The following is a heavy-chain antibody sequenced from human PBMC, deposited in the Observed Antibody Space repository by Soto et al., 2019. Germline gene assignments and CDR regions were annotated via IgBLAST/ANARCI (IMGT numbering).Heavy chain of an antibody. CDR3: ARGDSTDCSNGVCSFFYNHDMDV. J-gene: IGHJ6*02. Sequence: GASVKVSCKASGYSFTDYHIHWVRQAPGQGLDWLGRINPKSGGTSTAQKFQGWVTMTTDTSISTASMELTRLTSDDTAIYYCARGDSTDCSNGVCSFFYNHDMDVWGQGTTVTVS. D-gene: IGHD2-8*01. V-gene: IGHV1-2*04. CDR1: GYSFTDYH. CDR2: INPKSGGT.